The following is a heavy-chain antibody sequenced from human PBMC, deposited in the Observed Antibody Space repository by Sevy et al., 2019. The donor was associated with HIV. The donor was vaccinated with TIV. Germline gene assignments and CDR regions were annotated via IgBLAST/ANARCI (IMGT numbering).Heavy chain of an antibody. CDR3: ASSSWLGGFDP. V-gene: IGHV3-48*01. CDR1: GFTFSSYS. CDR2: ISSSSSTI. J-gene: IGHJ5*02. Sequence: GGSLRLSCAASGFTFSSYSMNWVRQAPGKGLEWVSYISSSSSTIYYAYSVKGRFTISRDNAKNSLYLQMNSLRAEDTAVYYCASSSWLGGFDPWGQGTLVTVSS. D-gene: IGHD3-10*01.